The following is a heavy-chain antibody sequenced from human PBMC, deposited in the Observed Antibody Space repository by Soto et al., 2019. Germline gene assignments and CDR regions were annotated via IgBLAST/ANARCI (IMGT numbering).Heavy chain of an antibody. CDR3: ARGYWVEGYGAGTYFDY. Sequence: EVLLVQSGGGLVQPGGSLRLSCAPSGLSVTSNYMAWVRQAPGKGLEWVSVIYSGSTTHHADSVKGRFTIPRDSSSNTLYLQMSSLRVEDTALYYCARGYWVEGYGAGTYFDYWGQGTLVTVSS. V-gene: IGHV3-66*01. J-gene: IGHJ4*02. D-gene: IGHD2-15*01. CDR2: IYSGSTT. CDR1: GLSVTSNY.